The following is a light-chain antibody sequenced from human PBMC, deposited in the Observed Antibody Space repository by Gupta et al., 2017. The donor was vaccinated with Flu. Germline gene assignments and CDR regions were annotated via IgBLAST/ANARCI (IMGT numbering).Light chain of an antibody. Sequence: GTLSLSPGERASLSCRASQSVSSSYLAWYQQKPGQAPRLLIYGASSRATGIPDRFSGSGSGTDFTLTISRLEPEDFAVYYCQQDASSPYTFGQGTKLEIK. CDR1: QSVSSSY. CDR3: QQDASSPYT. V-gene: IGKV3-20*01. CDR2: GAS. J-gene: IGKJ2*01.